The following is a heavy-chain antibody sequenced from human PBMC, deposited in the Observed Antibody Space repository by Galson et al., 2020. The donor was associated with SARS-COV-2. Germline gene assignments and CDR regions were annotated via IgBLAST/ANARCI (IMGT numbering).Heavy chain of an antibody. CDR2: IGSDRRT. Sequence: GESLKISCRASGIDFNSYAMHWVRQAPGKGLEYVAGIGSDRRTDYAGSVRGRFTISRDNGRNSVYLQMDNLRPEDAAVYYCVKDSSGWHNHFDYWGQGTLVTVSS. D-gene: IGHD3-22*01. V-gene: IGHV3-64D*08. CDR1: GIDFNSYA. J-gene: IGHJ4*02. CDR3: VKDSSGWHNHFDY.